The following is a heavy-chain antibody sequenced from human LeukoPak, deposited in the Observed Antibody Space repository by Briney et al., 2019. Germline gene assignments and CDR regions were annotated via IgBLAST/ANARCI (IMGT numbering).Heavy chain of an antibody. CDR3: ARGGVRYNWNYPPSDV. V-gene: IGHV3-66*01. D-gene: IGHD1-7*01. CDR1: GFTVSSNY. CDR2: IYSGGST. Sequence: GGSLRLSCAASGFTVSSNYMRWVRQAPGKGLEWVSVIYSGGSTYYADSVKGRFTISRDNSKNTLYLQMNSLRAEDTAVYYCARGGVRYNWNYPPSDVWGQGTTVTVSS. J-gene: IGHJ6*02.